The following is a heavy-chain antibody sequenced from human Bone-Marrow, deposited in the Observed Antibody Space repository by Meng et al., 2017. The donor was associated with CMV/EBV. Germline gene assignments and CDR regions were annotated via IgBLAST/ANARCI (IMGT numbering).Heavy chain of an antibody. J-gene: IGHJ5*02. D-gene: IGHD3-3*01. CDR2: ISNDGSNK. V-gene: IGHV3-30*04. Sequence: GESLKISCAASGFTFSSYDMHWVRQGPGKGLEWVAVISNDGSNKYYADSVKGRFTISRDNSKNTLYVQMNSLRAEDTAVYYCAKGVFWSGYYTGNWFDPWVQGPLVTVPS. CDR1: GFTFSSYD. CDR3: AKGVFWSGYYTGNWFDP.